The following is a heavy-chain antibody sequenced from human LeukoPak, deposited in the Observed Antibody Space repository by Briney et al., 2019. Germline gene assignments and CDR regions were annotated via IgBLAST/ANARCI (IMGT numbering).Heavy chain of an antibody. Sequence: PGGSLRLSCAASGFTFSSYGMHWVRQAPGKGLEWVAVIWYDGSSKYYADSVKGRFTISRDNSKNTLYLQMNSLRAEDTAVYYCARDQYGTAMALDYWGQGTLVTVSS. D-gene: IGHD5-18*01. CDR2: IWYDGSSK. CDR3: ARDQYGTAMALDY. J-gene: IGHJ4*02. V-gene: IGHV3-33*01. CDR1: GFTFSSYG.